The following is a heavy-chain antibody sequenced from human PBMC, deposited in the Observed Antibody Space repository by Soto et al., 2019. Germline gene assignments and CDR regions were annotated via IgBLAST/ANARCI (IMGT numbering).Heavy chain of an antibody. V-gene: IGHV4-59*01. CDR2: IYYSGST. CDR3: ARGGGSYYKYWFDP. CDR1: ADSITAYY. D-gene: IGHD1-26*01. Sequence: SETLSLTCTVSADSITAYYWNWVRQSPGEGLEWIGYIYYSGSTSYKSSLKSRVTISLDTSKNQVSLKLSSVTAADTAVYYCARGGGSYYKYWFDPWGHGTLVTVSS. J-gene: IGHJ5*02.